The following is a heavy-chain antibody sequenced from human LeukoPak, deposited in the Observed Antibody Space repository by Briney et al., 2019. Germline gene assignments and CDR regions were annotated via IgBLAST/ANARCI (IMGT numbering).Heavy chain of an antibody. V-gene: IGHV1-2*02. CDR3: AXXXXXXXXFXXY. CDR1: FTGXY. J-gene: IGHJ4*02. Sequence: FTGXYMHWVRQAPGQGLEWMGWINPNSGGTNYAQKFQGRVTMTRDTSISTAYMELSRLRSDDTAVYYCAXXXXXXXXFXXYWGLGTLVTVSS. CDR2: INPNSGGT.